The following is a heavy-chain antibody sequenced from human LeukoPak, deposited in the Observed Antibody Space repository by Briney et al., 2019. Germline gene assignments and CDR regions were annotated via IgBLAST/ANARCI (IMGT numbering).Heavy chain of an antibody. CDR1: GFTFSSYS. V-gene: IGHV3-21*01. Sequence: GGSLRLSCAASGFTFSSYSMNWVRQAPGKGLEWVSSISSSSSYIYYADSVKGRFTISRDNAKNSLYLQMNSLRAEDTAVYYCAREGGWYNWYFDYWGQGTLVTVSS. CDR2: ISSSSSYI. J-gene: IGHJ4*02. CDR3: AREGGWYNWYFDY. D-gene: IGHD1-1*01.